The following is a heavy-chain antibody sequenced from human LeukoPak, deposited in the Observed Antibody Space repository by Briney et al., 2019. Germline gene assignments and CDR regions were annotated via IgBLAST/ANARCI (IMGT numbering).Heavy chain of an antibody. CDR3: ANGRRYCSRSSCYLGYDFWSGYLDY. V-gene: IGHV4-34*01. CDR2: VSHSGST. CDR1: GGSFSGYY. J-gene: IGHJ4*02. Sequence: PSETLSLTCAVYGGSFSGYYWSWIRQPPGKRLEWIGEVSHSGSTNYNPSLKSRVTISVDTSKNQFSLKLSSVTDADTAVYYCANGRRYCSRSSCYLGYDFWSGYLDYWGQGTLVTVSS. D-gene: IGHD3-3*01.